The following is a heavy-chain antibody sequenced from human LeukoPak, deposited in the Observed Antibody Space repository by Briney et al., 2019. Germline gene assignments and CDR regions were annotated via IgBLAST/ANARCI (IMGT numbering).Heavy chain of an antibody. CDR3: AKDLVGAIDY. D-gene: IGHD1-26*01. CDR2: ISYDGSNK. V-gene: IGHV3-30*18. Sequence: SGXTFXSXXXXXXRXXXXXXXXWVAVISYDGSNKYYADSVKGRFTFSRDNSKNTLYLQMNSLRAEDTAVYYCAKDLVGAIDYWGQGTLVTVSS. J-gene: IGHJ4*02. CDR1: GXTFXSXX.